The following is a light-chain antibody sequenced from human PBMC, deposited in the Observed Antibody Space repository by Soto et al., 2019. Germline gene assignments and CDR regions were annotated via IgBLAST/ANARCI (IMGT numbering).Light chain of an antibody. CDR2: SSN. J-gene: IGLJ3*02. V-gene: IGLV1-44*01. Sequence: QSVLTQPPSASGTPGQRVTISCSGSGSNVGSNSVNWYQQLPGTAPKLLIYSSNQRPSGVPDRFSGSKSGTSASLAISGLQSEDEAVYYCAARDDTLNGAVFGGGTKVTVL. CDR1: GSNVGSNS. CDR3: AARDDTLNGAV.